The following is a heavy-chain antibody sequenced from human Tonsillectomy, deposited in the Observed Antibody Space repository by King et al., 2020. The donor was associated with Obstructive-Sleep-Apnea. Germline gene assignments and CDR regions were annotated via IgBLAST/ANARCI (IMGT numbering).Heavy chain of an antibody. Sequence: VQLQESGPGLVKPSGTLSLTCAVSGGSISSSNWWSWVRQPPGKGREWIGENNHSGSTNDNPSLKRRVTNAVDKSKKQCSLKLRSVTAADTAVYHCARFGDYYDSSGYYAQFDYWGQGTLVTVSS. D-gene: IGHD3-22*01. CDR3: ARFGDYYDSSGYYAQFDY. CDR2: NNHSGST. CDR1: GGSISSSNW. J-gene: IGHJ4*02. V-gene: IGHV4-4*02.